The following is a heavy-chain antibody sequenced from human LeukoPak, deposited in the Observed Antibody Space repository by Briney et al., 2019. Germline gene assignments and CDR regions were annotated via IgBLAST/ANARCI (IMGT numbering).Heavy chain of an antibody. V-gene: IGHV1-3*01. D-gene: IGHD3-3*01. CDR3: ATEEITIFGVTNWFDP. CDR1: GYTFTSYA. CDR2: INAGNGIT. Sequence: ASVKVSCKASGYTFTSYAMHWVRQAPGQRLEWMGWINAGNGITKYSQKFQGRVTITRDTSASTAYMELSSLRSEDTAVYYCATEEITIFGVTNWFDPWGQGTLVTVSS. J-gene: IGHJ5*02.